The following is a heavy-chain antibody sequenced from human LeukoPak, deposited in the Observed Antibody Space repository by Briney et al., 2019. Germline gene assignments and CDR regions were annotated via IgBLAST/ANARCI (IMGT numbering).Heavy chain of an antibody. J-gene: IGHJ6*02. CDR3: ARFLPTTVVTPRRNPFAYYYYGMDV. CDR1: GFSFSDHY. D-gene: IGHD4-23*01. CDR2: ISSGSDYM. Sequence: PGGSLRLSCAASGFSFSDHYMNWVRQAPGKGLEWVSSISSGSDYMYYADSVKGRFTISRDNAEKSLYLQMNSLRAEDTAVYYCARFLPTTVVTPRRNPFAYYYYGMDVWGQGTTVTVSS. V-gene: IGHV3-21*04.